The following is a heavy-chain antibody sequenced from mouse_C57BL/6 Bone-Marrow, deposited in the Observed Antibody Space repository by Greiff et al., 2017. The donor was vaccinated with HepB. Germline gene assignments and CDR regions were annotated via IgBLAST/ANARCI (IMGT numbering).Heavy chain of an antibody. V-gene: IGHV1-59*01. J-gene: IGHJ2*01. CDR1: GYTFTSYW. Sequence: QVQLQQPGAELVRPGTSVKLSCKASGYTFTSYWMHWVKQRPGQGLEWMGVIDPSDSYTNYNQKFKGKATLTVDTSSSTAYMQLSSLTSEASAVYDCEREDPYSGSSFDYWGQGTTLTVSS. CDR2: IDPSDSYT. CDR3: EREDPYSGSSFDY. D-gene: IGHD1-1*01.